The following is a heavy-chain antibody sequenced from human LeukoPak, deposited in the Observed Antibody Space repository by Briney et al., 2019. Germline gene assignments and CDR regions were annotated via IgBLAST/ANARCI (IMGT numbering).Heavy chain of an antibody. CDR1: GFTFSSYS. CDR2: ISWNSGSI. CDR3: AKGQEYSGSHRTETFDY. Sequence: PGGSLRLSCAASGFTFSSYSMNWVRQAPGKGLEWVSGISWNSGSIGYADSVKGRFTISRDNAKNSLYLQMNSLRAEDTALYYCAKGQEYSGSHRTETFDYWGQGTLVTVSS. J-gene: IGHJ4*02. D-gene: IGHD1-26*01. V-gene: IGHV3-9*01.